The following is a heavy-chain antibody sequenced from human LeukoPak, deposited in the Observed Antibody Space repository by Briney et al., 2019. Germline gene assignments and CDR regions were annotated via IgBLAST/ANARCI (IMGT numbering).Heavy chain of an antibody. J-gene: IGHJ5*02. CDR3: ARAARLWFGELSRFDP. CDR2: INHSGST. CDR1: GGSFSGYY. Sequence: SETLSLTCAVYGGSFSGYYWSWIRQPPGKGLEWIGEINHSGSTNYNPSLKSRVTISVDTSKNQFSLKLSSVTAADTAVYYCARAARLWFGELSRFDPWGQGTLVTVSS. D-gene: IGHD3-10*01. V-gene: IGHV4-34*01.